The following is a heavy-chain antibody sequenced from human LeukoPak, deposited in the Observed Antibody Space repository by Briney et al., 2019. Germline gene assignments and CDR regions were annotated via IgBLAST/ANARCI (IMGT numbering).Heavy chain of an antibody. CDR2: ISGSGGST. CDR1: GFTFSSYA. V-gene: IGHV3-23*01. CDR3: ARDPPELQLWLRGALEY. J-gene: IGHJ4*02. D-gene: IGHD5-18*01. Sequence: GGSLRLSCAASGFTFSSYAMSLVRQAPGKGLEWVSAISGSGGSTYYADPLKGRFTISRDNSKNTLYLQMNSLRAEDTAVYYCARDPPELQLWLRGALEYWGQGALVTVSS.